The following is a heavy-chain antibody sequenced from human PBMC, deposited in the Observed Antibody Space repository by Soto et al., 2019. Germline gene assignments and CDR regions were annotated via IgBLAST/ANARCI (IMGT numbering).Heavy chain of an antibody. J-gene: IGHJ4*02. D-gene: IGHD6-19*01. V-gene: IGHV1-3*01. CDR1: GYTFTSYA. CDR3: AGGLDGAVAGPN. Sequence: ASVKVSCKASGYTFTSYAIHWVRQAPGQRLEWMGWINAGNGNTKYSQKLQGRVTITRDTSASTAYMELSSLRSEDTAVYYCAGGLDGAVAGPNWGKGTRVTVSS. CDR2: INAGNGNT.